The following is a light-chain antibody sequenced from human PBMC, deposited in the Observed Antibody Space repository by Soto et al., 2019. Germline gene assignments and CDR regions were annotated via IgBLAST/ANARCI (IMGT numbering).Light chain of an antibody. CDR2: KAS. V-gene: IGKV1-5*03. CDR3: QQYNDNWT. Sequence: DIQMTQSTSTLSASVGDRVTITCRASQSISSWLAWYQQKPGQAPKLPIYKASTLQSGVPSRFSGSGSGTEFTLAISSLQPDDSATYYCQQYNDNWTFGQGTKVEIK. CDR1: QSISSW. J-gene: IGKJ1*01.